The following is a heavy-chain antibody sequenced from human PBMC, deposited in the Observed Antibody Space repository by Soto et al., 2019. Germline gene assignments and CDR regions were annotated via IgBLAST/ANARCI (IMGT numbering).Heavy chain of an antibody. D-gene: IGHD6-19*01. Sequence: QITLKEFGPTLVKPTQTLTLTCTFSGFSLSTSGVGVGWIRQPPGKALEWLALIYWDDGKHYNPSLKSRLTTXKXLPKNQVVLTMSNTDPVDTATYYCAHDSSGSYGLDYWGQGAQVTVSS. CDR2: IYWDDGK. CDR3: AHDSSGSYGLDY. CDR1: GFSLSTSGVG. V-gene: IGHV2-5*02. J-gene: IGHJ4*02.